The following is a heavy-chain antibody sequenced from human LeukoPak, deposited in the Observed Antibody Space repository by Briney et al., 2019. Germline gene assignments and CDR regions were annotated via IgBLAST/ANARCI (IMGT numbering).Heavy chain of an antibody. Sequence: PGGSLRLSCAASGFTFYDYGMSRLRQAPGKGLEGGSGINWNGGGTAYADSVKGRFTSYRDNAKNSLYLQMNSLRAEQTALYYCARSPLLCTSTSCYTVAFDIRGQGTMVTASS. V-gene: IGHV3-20*04. CDR3: ARSPLLCTSTSCYTVAFDI. D-gene: IGHD2-2*02. CDR2: INWNGGGT. J-gene: IGHJ3*02. CDR1: GFTFYDYG.